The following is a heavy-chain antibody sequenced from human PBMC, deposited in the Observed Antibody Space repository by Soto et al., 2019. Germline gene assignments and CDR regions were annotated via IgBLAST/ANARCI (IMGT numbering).Heavy chain of an antibody. Sequence: QVQLVESGGGVVQPGRSLRLSCAASGFTFSSYGMHWVRQAPGKGLEWVAVISYDGSNKYYADSVKGRXXXXXXXXXXXXXXXXXXXXXXXXXXXXXXXGIVXLWFGELGSGFDYWGQGTLVTVXS. V-gene: IGHV3-30*03. CDR3: XXGIVXLWFGELGSGFDY. J-gene: IGHJ4*02. D-gene: IGHD3-10*01. CDR1: GFTFSSYG. CDR2: ISYDGSNK.